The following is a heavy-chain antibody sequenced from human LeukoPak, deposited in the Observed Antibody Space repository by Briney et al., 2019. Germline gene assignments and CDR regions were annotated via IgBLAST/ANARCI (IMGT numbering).Heavy chain of an antibody. D-gene: IGHD1-14*01. J-gene: IGHJ4*02. Sequence: SETLSLTCNVSGGSINSYYWSWIRQPPGKGLEWIGNIYHSGSTNYNPSLKSRVTMSVDTSKNQFSLKLSSVTAADTAVYYCARDAVGAASWLEGNHFDYWGQGTLVTVSS. CDR3: ARDAVGAASWLEGNHFDY. CDR1: GGSINSYY. CDR2: IYHSGST. V-gene: IGHV4-59*12.